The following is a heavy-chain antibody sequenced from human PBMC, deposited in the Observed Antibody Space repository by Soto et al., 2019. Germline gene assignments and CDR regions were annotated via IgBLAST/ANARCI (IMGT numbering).Heavy chain of an antibody. Sequence: SETLSLTCAVYGGSFSGYYWSWIRQPPGKGLEWIGEINHSGSTNYNPSLKSRVTISVDTSKNQFSLKLSSVTAADTAVYYCERLPYSSGWYSRDAFDIRGQGTMVTVSS. CDR2: INHSGST. J-gene: IGHJ3*02. V-gene: IGHV4-34*01. CDR3: ERLPYSSGWYSRDAFDI. CDR1: GGSFSGYY. D-gene: IGHD6-19*01.